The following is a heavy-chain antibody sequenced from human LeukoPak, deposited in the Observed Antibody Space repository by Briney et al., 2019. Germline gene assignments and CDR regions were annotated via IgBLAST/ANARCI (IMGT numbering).Heavy chain of an antibody. Sequence: GASVKVSCKASGGTFSSYAISWVRQAPGQGLEWMGGIIPIFGTANYAQKFQGRVTITTDESTSTAYMELSSLRSEDTAVYYCATGSQLTGLLWFGGDWFDPWGQGTLVTVSS. J-gene: IGHJ5*02. D-gene: IGHD3-10*01. CDR1: GGTFSSYA. V-gene: IGHV1-69*05. CDR3: ATGSQLTGLLWFGGDWFDP. CDR2: IIPIFGTA.